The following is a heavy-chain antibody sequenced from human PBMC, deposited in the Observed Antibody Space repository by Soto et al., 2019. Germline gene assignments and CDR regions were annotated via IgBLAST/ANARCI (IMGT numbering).Heavy chain of an antibody. CDR2: VRGSGSLT. D-gene: IGHD3-16*01. V-gene: IGHV3-23*01. Sequence: EVQLLESGGGLVQPGGSLRLSCAASGFTFTNYVMSWVRQAPGKGLDWVSAVRGSGSLTYYADSVKGRFTISRDNSKNTLFLQMNSLRAEDTAIYYCAKDSIKGAYGYWGQGTLVIVSS. CDR3: AKDSIKGAYGY. J-gene: IGHJ4*02. CDR1: GFTFTNYV.